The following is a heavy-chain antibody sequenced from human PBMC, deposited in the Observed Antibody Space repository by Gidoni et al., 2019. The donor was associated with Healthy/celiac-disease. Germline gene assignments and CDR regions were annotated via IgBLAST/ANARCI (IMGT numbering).Heavy chain of an antibody. CDR3: ARCPRHYDYIWGRYHI. Sequence: EVQLVESGGGLVQPGGSLRLSCAASGFTLSSYWMSWVRQAPGKGLELVANIKQDGSEKYYVDSVKGRFTISRDNAKNSLYLQMNSLRAEDTAVYYCARCPRHYDYIWGRYHIWGQGTMVTVSS. CDR1: GFTLSSYW. CDR2: IKQDGSEK. D-gene: IGHD3-16*02. J-gene: IGHJ3*02. V-gene: IGHV3-7*03.